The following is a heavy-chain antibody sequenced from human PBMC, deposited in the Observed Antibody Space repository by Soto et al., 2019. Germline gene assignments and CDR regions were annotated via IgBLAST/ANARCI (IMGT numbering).Heavy chain of an antibody. CDR1: GGSISSGDYY. V-gene: IGHV4-30-4*01. CDR3: ARERARYGEEPYNWFDP. D-gene: IGHD4-17*01. Sequence: SETLSLTCTVSGGSISSGDYYWSWIRQPPGKGLEWIWYIYYSGSTYYNPSLQSRVTISVDTSKNQFSLKLSSVTAADTAVYYCARERARYGEEPYNWFDPWGQGTLVTVS. J-gene: IGHJ5*02. CDR2: IYYSGST.